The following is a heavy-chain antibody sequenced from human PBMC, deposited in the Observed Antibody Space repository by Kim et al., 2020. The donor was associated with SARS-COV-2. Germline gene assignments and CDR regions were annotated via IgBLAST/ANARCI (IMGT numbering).Heavy chain of an antibody. CDR2: ISYDGSNK. CDR1: GFTFSSYA. J-gene: IGHJ4*02. V-gene: IGHV3-30*04. D-gene: IGHD3-22*01. Sequence: GGSLRLSCAASGFTFSSYAMHWVRQAPGKGLEWVAVISYDGSNKYYADSVKGRFTISRDNSKNTLYLQMNSLRAEDTAVYYCARAPRDSSGYLYFDYWGQGTLVTVSS. CDR3: ARAPRDSSGYLYFDY.